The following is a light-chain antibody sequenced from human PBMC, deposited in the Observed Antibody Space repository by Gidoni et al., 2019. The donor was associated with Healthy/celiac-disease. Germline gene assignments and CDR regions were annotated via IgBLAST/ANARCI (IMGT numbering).Light chain of an antibody. V-gene: IGLV3-19*01. J-gene: IGLJ2*01. CDR1: SLKSYY. CDR3: NYGDSSGNHLV. Sequence: SSELTQDPAVSVALGQTVRITCQGDSLKSYYASWYQQKPGQAPVLVIYGKNNRPSGLPDRFSGSSSGNTASLTIAGAQAEDEADYYCNYGDSSGNHLVFGGGTKLTVL. CDR2: GKN.